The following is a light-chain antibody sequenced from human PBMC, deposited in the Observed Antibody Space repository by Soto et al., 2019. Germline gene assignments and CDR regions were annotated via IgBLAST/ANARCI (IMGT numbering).Light chain of an antibody. CDR3: QQYNSYLYT. CDR2: DAS. Sequence: DIQMTQSPSTLSASVGDRVTITCRASQSISSWLAWYQQKPGKAPKLLIYDASSLESGVPSRFIGSGSGTDFTLTISSLQPDDFATYYCQQYNSYLYTFGQGTKLEIK. J-gene: IGKJ2*01. CDR1: QSISSW. V-gene: IGKV1-5*01.